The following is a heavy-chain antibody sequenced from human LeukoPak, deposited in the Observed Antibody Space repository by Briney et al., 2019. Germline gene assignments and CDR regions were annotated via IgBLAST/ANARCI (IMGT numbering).Heavy chain of an antibody. V-gene: IGHV3-30*18. CDR3: AKDGIPYGSGSRAYNWFDY. CDR1: GFTFSSYG. Sequence: GGSLRLSCAASGFTFSSYGMHWVRQAPGKGLEGGAVISYDGSNKYYADSVKGRFTNSRDNPKNTLYLQMNSLSAEDTAVYYCAKDGIPYGSGSRAYNWFDYWGQGTLVTVSS. J-gene: IGHJ5*01. D-gene: IGHD3-10*01. CDR2: ISYDGSNK.